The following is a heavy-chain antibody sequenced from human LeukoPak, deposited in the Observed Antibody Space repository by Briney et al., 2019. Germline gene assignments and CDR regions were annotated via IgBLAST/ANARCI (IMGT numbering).Heavy chain of an antibody. V-gene: IGHV4-34*01. D-gene: IGHD1-26*01. J-gene: IGHJ4*02. CDR1: GGSFSAHY. CDR3: ARHPTKWELRLSLDY. CDR2: VNHSGST. Sequence: SETLSLTCAVYGGSFSAHYWSWIRQPPGKGLEWIGEVNHSGSTNFNPSLKSRVTISVDTSKNQFSLKMNSKTAADTAVYYCARHPTKWELRLSLDYWGQGILVTVSS.